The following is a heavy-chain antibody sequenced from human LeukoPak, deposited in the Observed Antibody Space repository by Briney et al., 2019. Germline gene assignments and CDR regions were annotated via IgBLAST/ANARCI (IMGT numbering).Heavy chain of an antibody. CDR3: ARVPHDYGDYVSSHYGMDV. J-gene: IGHJ6*02. CDR1: GGTFSSYA. Sequence: SVKVSCKASGGTFSSYAISWVRQASGQGLEWMGRIIPIFGIANYAQKFQGRVTITADKSTSTAYMELSSLRSEDTAVYYCARVPHDYGDYVSSHYGMDVWGQGTTVTVSS. D-gene: IGHD4-17*01. V-gene: IGHV1-69*04. CDR2: IIPIFGIA.